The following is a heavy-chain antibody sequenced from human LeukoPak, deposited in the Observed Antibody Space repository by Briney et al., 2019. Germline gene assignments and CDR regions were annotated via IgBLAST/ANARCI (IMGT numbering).Heavy chain of an antibody. D-gene: IGHD6-13*01. J-gene: IGHJ5*01. V-gene: IGHV1-69*13. CDR3: ASVNSSWFDF. CDR1: GGTFSSYA. Sequence: SVKASCKASGGTFSSYAISWVRQAPGQGLEWMGGIIPIFGTANYAQKFQGRVTITADESTSTAYMELSSLRSEDTAVYYCASVNSSWFDFWGQGTLVTVSS. CDR2: IIPIFGTA.